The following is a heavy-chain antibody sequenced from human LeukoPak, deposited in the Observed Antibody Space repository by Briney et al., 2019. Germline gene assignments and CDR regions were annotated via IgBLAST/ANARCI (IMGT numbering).Heavy chain of an antibody. CDR1: GGSISSYY. CDR3: ARALFRYDSSSRSLHWYFDL. J-gene: IGHJ2*01. CDR2: IYYSERT. V-gene: IGHV4-59*01. D-gene: IGHD3-22*01. Sequence: SETLSLTCTVSGGSISSYYWSWVGQPPGKGLEWIGYIYYSERTKYNPSLKSGVTISEEKSKNQFSLALTSVTAADTAVYYCARALFRYDSSSRSLHWYFDLWGRGTLVTVSS.